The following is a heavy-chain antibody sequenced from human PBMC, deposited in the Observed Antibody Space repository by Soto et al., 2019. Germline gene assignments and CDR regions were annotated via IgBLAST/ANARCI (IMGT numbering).Heavy chain of an antibody. J-gene: IGHJ4*02. CDR3: VKDSLGDYYDSSGYPD. CDR2: ISYDGSNK. Sequence: QVQLVESGGGVVQPGRSLRLSCAASGFTFSSYGMHWVRQAPGKGLEWVAVISYDGSNKYYADSVKGRFTISRDNSKNTLYLQMNSLRAEDTAVYYCVKDSLGDYYDSSGYPDWGQGTLVTVSS. D-gene: IGHD3-22*01. CDR1: GFTFSSYG. V-gene: IGHV3-30*18.